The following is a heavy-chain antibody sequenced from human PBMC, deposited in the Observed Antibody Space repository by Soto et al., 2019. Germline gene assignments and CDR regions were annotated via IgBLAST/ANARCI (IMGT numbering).Heavy chain of an antibody. CDR2: IYYRGGT. D-gene: IGHD2-21*01. CDR3: ASEPLF. Sequence: WESLSLTCTVSGGTISGYYWSWVRQPPGKGLEWIGYIYYRGGTKYNPYLKGRVTFLVDTSKNQSSLKLASVTASDTAVYYCASEPLFWGQGILVTVSS. J-gene: IGHJ4*02. V-gene: IGHV4-59*01. CDR1: GGTISGYY.